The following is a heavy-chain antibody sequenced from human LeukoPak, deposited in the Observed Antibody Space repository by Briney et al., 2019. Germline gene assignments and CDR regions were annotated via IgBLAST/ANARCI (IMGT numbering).Heavy chain of an antibody. J-gene: IGHJ6*02. Sequence: GGSLRLSCAASGFTFSGYDMSWVRQAPGKGLEWVSYTSSSSSTIYYADSVKSQFTISRDNAKNSLYLQMNSLRAEDTAVYYCARLRYYGMDVWGQGTTVTVSS. V-gene: IGHV3-48*04. CDR2: TSSSSSTI. CDR1: GFTFSGYD. CDR3: ARLRYYGMDV.